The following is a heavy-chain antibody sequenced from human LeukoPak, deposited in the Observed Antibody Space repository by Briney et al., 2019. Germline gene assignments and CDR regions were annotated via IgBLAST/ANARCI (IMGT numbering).Heavy chain of an antibody. J-gene: IGHJ4*02. Sequence: PGGSLRLSCAASGFTFSSYAMHWVRQAPGKGLEWVSSMSNGGSTYYGDSVKGRFTISRDNSKNTLFLQMNSLRAEDTAVYYCAKGSENIMGAPQADYWGQGTLVIVSS. CDR3: AKGSENIMGAPQADY. V-gene: IGHV3-23*01. CDR1: GFTFSSYA. D-gene: IGHD1-26*01. CDR2: MSNGGST.